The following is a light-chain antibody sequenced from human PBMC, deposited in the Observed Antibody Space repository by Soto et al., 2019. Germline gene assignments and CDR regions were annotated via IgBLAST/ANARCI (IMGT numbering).Light chain of an antibody. J-gene: IGKJ4*01. Sequence: EIVLTQSPGTLSSSPGERATLSCRASQSVSSSYLAWYQQKPGQAPRLLIYGASSRATGIPDRFSGSGSGTDFTLTISRLEPEDFAVYYCQQYGSPRTFGGGTKVEIK. CDR1: QSVSSSY. CDR3: QQYGSPRT. V-gene: IGKV3-20*01. CDR2: GAS.